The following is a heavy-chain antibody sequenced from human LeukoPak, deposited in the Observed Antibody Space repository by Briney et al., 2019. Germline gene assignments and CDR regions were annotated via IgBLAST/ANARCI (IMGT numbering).Heavy chain of an antibody. CDR1: GFTFSSYW. Sequence: GGSLRLSCAASGFTFSSYWMNWARQAPGKGLEWVASINHNGNVKYYVDSVKGRFTISRDNAKNSLYLQMNSLRAEDTAVYYCATWGDGYNGLFDYWGQGTLVTVSS. D-gene: IGHD5-24*01. J-gene: IGHJ4*02. CDR3: ATWGDGYNGLFDY. V-gene: IGHV3-7*01. CDR2: INHNGNVK.